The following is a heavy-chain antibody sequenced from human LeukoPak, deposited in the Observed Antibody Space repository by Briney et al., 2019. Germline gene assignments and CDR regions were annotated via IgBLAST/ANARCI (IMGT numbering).Heavy chain of an antibody. V-gene: IGHV3-48*04. CDR2: ISSSSSTI. CDR1: GFTFSSYS. J-gene: IGHJ3*02. D-gene: IGHD4-17*01. CDR3: ARAPDVTNDAFDI. Sequence: GGSLRLSCAASGFTFSSYSMNWVRQAPGKGLEWVSYISSSSSTIYDADSVKGRFTISRDNAKNSLYLQMNSLRAEDTAVYYCARAPDVTNDAFDIWGQGTMVTVSS.